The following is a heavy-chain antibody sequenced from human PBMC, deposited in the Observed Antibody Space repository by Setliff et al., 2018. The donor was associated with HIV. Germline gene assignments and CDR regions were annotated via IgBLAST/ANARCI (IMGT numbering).Heavy chain of an antibody. V-gene: IGHV1-8*01. D-gene: IGHD3-10*01. CDR1: ATFTNVD. Sequence: ASVKVSCKASATFTNVDIHWLRRATGQGLEWMGWMNPNSGVSGYGQKFQGRVTMTRDTSISTAYMELSSLTSEDTAVYYCARGKGVGGVIITGGLDVWGKGTTGTSPQ. CDR2: MNPNSGVS. CDR3: ARGKGVGGVIITGGLDV. J-gene: IGHJ6*04.